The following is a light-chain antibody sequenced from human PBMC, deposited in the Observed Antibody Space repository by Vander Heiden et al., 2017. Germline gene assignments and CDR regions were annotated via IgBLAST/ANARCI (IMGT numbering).Light chain of an antibody. Sequence: DIQMTQSPSSLSASVGDRVTITCQASQDISKYLSWFQQKPGKAPKLLIYDASNLETGVPSRFSGSRAGTDFSFTITSRQPEHVATYYCQPEDYLPWTFGQGTKVEIK. CDR2: DAS. V-gene: IGKV1-33*01. J-gene: IGKJ1*01. CDR3: QPEDYLPWT. CDR1: QDISKY.